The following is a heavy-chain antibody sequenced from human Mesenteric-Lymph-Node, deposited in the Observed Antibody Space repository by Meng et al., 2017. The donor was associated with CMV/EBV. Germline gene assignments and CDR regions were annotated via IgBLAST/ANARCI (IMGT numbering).Heavy chain of an antibody. CDR3: VASRDYDFWSGHSDF. V-gene: IGHV1-58*02. D-gene: IGHD3-3*01. CDR2: IVVGSGET. Sequence: SVKVSCKASGFTFTASAIHWVRQARGQRLEWIGWIVVGSGETDYSQKFQERVAITRDKSTTTSYMELSSLRSEDTAVYYCVASRDYDFWSGHSDFWGQGTRVTVSS. J-gene: IGHJ4*02. CDR1: GFTFTASA.